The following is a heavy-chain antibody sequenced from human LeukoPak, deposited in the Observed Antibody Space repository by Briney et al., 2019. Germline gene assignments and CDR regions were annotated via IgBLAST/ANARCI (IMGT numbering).Heavy chain of an antibody. CDR3: AGGAYCTNGVCSAAAFDI. CDR1: GYTFTGYY. D-gene: IGHD2-8*01. Sequence: ASVKVSCKASGYTFTGYYMHWVRQAPGQGLEWMGRIIPILGIANYAQKFQGRVTITADKSTSTAYMELSSLRSEDTAVYYCAGGAYCTNGVCSAAAFDIWGQGTMVTVSS. J-gene: IGHJ3*02. V-gene: IGHV1-69*04. CDR2: IIPILGIA.